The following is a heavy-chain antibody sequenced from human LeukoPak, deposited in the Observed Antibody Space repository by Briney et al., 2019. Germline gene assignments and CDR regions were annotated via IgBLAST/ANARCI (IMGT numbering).Heavy chain of an antibody. CDR3: ARVVGIAAAAHHNDY. V-gene: IGHV4-38-2*02. J-gene: IGHJ4*02. CDR1: DYSISSGYY. Sequence: PSETLSLTCTVSDYSISSGYYWGWIRQPPGKGLEWIGSIYHSGSTYYNPSLKSRVTISVDTSKNQFSLKLSSVTAADTAVYYCARVVGIAAAAHHNDYWGQGTLVTVSS. D-gene: IGHD6-13*01. CDR2: IYHSGST.